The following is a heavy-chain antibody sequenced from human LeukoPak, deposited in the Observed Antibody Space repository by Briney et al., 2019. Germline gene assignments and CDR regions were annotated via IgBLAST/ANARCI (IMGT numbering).Heavy chain of an antibody. V-gene: IGHV4-59*08. J-gene: IGHJ6*02. CDR3: ARLPDNWNDGEDYYYYGMDV. D-gene: IGHD1-20*01. Sequence: SETLSLTCTVSGGSISSYYWSWLRQPPGKGLEWIGYIYYSGSTNYNPSLKSRVTISVDTSKNQFSLKLSSVTAADTAVYYCARLPDNWNDGEDYYYYGMDVWGQGTTVTVSS. CDR1: GGSISSYY. CDR2: IYYSGST.